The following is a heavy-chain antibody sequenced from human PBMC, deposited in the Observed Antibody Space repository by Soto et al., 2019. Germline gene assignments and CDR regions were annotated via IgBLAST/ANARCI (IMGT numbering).Heavy chain of an antibody. CDR1: GFTFGDYA. V-gene: IGHV3-49*04. CDR2: IRRKAYGGTT. Sequence: GGSLRLSCRASGFTFGDYAMSWVRQAPGKGLEWVGFIRRKAYGGTTEYAASVKGRFTISRDDSKSIAYLQMNSLKTEDTAVYYCSRVGSGSSFDYWGQGTLVTVSS. J-gene: IGHJ4*02. CDR3: SRVGSGSSFDY. D-gene: IGHD3-10*01.